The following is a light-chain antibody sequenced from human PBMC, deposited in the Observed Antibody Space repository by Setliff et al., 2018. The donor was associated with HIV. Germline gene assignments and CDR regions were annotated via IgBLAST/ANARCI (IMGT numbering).Light chain of an antibody. CDR1: SSDVGSYNF. CDR2: DVT. CDR3: SSFAGRLHV. V-gene: IGLV2-11*01. Sequence: QSALTQPRSVSGSPGQSVTIPCTGTSSDVGSYNFVTWYQQHPGKVPKLIIYDVTRRPSGVPDRFSASRSGNPSSLTISGLQAEDEADYYCSSFAGRLHVFGTGTKVTVL. J-gene: IGLJ1*01.